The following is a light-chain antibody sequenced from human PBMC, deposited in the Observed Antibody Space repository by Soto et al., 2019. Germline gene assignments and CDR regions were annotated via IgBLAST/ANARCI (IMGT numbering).Light chain of an antibody. CDR1: SSDVGKSNF. V-gene: IGLV2-23*02. CDR3: CSYAGITSGVI. Sequence: QSALTQPVSVSGSPGQSITIPCTGTSSDVGKSNFVSWYQQHPGKAPKLMIYEFNRRPSGVSNRFSGSKSGNTASLTISGLQAEDEADYSCCSYAGITSGVIFGGGTKLTVL. J-gene: IGLJ2*01. CDR2: EFN.